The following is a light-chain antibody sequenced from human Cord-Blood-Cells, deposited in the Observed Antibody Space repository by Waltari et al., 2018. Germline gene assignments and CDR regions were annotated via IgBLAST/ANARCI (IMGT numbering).Light chain of an antibody. CDR3: NSRDSSGNHVV. CDR2: GKN. CDR1: SLRSYY. J-gene: IGLJ2*01. Sequence: SSELTQDPAVSVALGPTARTTCKGDSLRSYYASWYQQKPGQAPVRVIYGKNNRPSGIPDRFSGSSSGNTASLTITGAQAEDEADYYCNSRDSSGNHVVFGGGTKLTVL. V-gene: IGLV3-19*01.